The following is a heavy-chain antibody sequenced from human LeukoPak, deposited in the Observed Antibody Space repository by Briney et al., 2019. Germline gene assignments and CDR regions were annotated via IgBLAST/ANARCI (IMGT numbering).Heavy chain of an antibody. CDR3: ARGRRAARSWFDP. Sequence: SETLSLTCAVYGGSFSGYYWSWIRQPPGKGLEWIGEINHSGSTNYNPSLKSRVTISVDTSKNLFSLKLSSVTAADTAVYYCARGRRAARSWFDPWGQGTLVTVSS. D-gene: IGHD6-13*01. CDR1: GGSFSGYY. CDR2: INHSGST. V-gene: IGHV4-34*01. J-gene: IGHJ5*02.